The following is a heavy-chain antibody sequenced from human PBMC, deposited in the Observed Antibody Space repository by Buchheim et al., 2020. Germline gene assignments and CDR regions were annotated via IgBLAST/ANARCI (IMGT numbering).Heavy chain of an antibody. J-gene: IGHJ6*02. CDR3: AKGPDYYYGMDV. CDR1: GFTFSSYG. V-gene: IGHV3-33*06. Sequence: QVQLVESGGGVVQPGRSLRLSCAASGFTFSSYGMHWVRQAPGKGLEWVAVIWYDGSNKYYADSVKGRFTISRDNSKNTLYLQMNSLRAEDTAVYYCAKGPDYYYGMDVWGQGTT. CDR2: IWYDGSNK.